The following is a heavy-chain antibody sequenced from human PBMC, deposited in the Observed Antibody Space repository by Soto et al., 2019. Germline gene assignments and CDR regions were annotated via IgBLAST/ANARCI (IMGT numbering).Heavy chain of an antibody. CDR3: ARHGYDYGGNDAFDI. J-gene: IGHJ3*02. D-gene: IGHD4-17*01. CDR2: IYYSGST. Sequence: PSETLSLTCTVSGGSISSSSYYRGWIRQPPGKGLEWIGSIYYSGSTYYNPSLKSRVTISVDTSKNQFSLKLSSVTAADTAVYYCARHGYDYGGNDAFDIWGQGTMVT. V-gene: IGHV4-39*01. CDR1: GGSISSSSYY.